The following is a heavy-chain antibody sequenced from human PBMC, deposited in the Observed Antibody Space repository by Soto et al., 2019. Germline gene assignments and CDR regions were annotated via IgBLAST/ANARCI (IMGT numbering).Heavy chain of an antibody. V-gene: IGHV3-74*01. Sequence: GGSLRLSCAASGFTFRSYWMHWVRQAPGKGLVWVSRINSDGSRTTYADSVKGRFTISRDNAKNTLYMEMNGLRAEDTALYYCARAYGDSYFDYWGQGTLVTVSS. J-gene: IGHJ4*02. D-gene: IGHD4-17*01. CDR3: ARAYGDSYFDY. CDR2: INSDGSRT. CDR1: GFTFRSYW.